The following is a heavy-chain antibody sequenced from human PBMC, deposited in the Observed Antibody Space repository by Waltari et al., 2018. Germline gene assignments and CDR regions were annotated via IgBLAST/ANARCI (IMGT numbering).Heavy chain of an antibody. CDR1: GYTFTGYY. Sequence: QVQLVQSGAEVKKPGASVKVSCKASGYTFTGYYMHWVRQAPGQGPEWMGGIDPNNGGTNDAQKFQGRVTMTRDTSISTVHMELSSLRSDDTAVYYCARDPSRYYYMDVWGKGTTVTVSS. V-gene: IGHV1-2*02. CDR3: ARDPSRYYYMDV. J-gene: IGHJ6*03. CDR2: IDPNNGGT.